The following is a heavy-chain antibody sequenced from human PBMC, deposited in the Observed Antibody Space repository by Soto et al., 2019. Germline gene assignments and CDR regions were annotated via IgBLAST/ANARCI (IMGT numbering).Heavy chain of an antibody. Sequence: EVQLLVSGGGLVQPGGSLRLSCAASGFTFNAYAMTWVRQAPGKGLEWVSAIGGSGGNRYYAASVQGRFTNSRDNSKHTLDLQMSRLRVEDTAVYYCARVASDYINSVDHWGQGILVTVSS. D-gene: IGHD4-4*01. CDR1: GFTFNAYA. V-gene: IGHV3-23*01. J-gene: IGHJ4*02. CDR3: ARVASDYINSVDH. CDR2: IGGSGGNR.